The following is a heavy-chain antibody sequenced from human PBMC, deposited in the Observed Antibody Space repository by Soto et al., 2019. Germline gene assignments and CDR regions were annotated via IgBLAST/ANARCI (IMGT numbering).Heavy chain of an antibody. CDR3: ARDDQLLGYGMDV. J-gene: IGHJ6*02. D-gene: IGHD2-8*02. CDR2: ISSSSSYT. V-gene: IGHV3-11*06. Sequence: PWGSLRLSYAASVFTFSDYYMSWIRQAPGKGLEWVSYISSSSSYTNYADSVKGRFTISRDNAKNSLYLQMNSLRAEDTAVYYCARDDQLLGYGMDVWGQGTTVTVS. CDR1: VFTFSDYY.